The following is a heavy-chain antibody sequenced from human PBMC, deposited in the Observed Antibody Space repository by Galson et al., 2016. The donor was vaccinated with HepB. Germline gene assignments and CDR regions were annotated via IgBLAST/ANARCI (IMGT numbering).Heavy chain of an antibody. Sequence: SLRLSCAASGFTFSSYAMHWVRKAPGKGLEWVAVISYDGSNKKYADSVKGRFTISRDNSKKTLYPQMNSLRAEDTAVYYCAKDGRIYCSSASCHDHFHYWGQGTLVTVSS. D-gene: IGHD2-2*01. CDR3: AKDGRIYCSSASCHDHFHY. CDR1: GFTFSSYA. J-gene: IGHJ4*02. V-gene: IGHV3-30*04. CDR2: ISYDGSNK.